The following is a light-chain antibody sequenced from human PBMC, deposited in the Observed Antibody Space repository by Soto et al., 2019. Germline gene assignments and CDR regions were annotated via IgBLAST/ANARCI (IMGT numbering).Light chain of an antibody. CDR3: HQYNDGPGGT. Sequence: EIVMTQSPATLYVSPGERAILSCRASQSVSTNLAWYQQKPGQAPRLLIFGASSRAPGIPVWFSGSGSGRQFTLTISGLQSEDFAVYHCHQYNDGPGGTFGQGTKVGIK. CDR1: QSVSTN. CDR2: GAS. J-gene: IGKJ1*01. V-gene: IGKV3-15*01.